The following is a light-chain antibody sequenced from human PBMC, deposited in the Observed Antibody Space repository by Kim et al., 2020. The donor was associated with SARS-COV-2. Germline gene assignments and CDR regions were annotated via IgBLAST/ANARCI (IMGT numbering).Light chain of an antibody. CDR3: QQFHGYPFT. CDR1: ENINSW. J-gene: IGKJ2*01. V-gene: IGKV1-5*03. CDR2: KAS. Sequence: DIQMTQSPSTLSASVGDRVSISCRASENINSWLAWYQQKPGRAPKLLIFKASNLEEGVPARFSGSGSGTEFSLTVSSLQPEDSATYYCQQFHGYPFTFGQGTKLEI.